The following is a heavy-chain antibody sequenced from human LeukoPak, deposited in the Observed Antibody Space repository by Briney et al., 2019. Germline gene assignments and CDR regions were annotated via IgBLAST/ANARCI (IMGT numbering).Heavy chain of an antibody. D-gene: IGHD3-22*01. CDR3: ARRDSSGWAFDF. V-gene: IGHV3-48*04. Sequence: QTGGSLRLSCAASGFTFSSYSMNWVRQAPGKGLEWVSYISTSSSAIYYADSVKGRFTISRDNAKNSLYLQMNSLRAEDTAVYYCARRDSSGWAFDFWGQGTMVTVSS. CDR2: ISTSSSAI. J-gene: IGHJ3*01. CDR1: GFTFSSYS.